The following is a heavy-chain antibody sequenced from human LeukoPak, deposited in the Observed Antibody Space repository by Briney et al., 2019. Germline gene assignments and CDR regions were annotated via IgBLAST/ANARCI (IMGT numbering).Heavy chain of an antibody. V-gene: IGHV3-30*02. J-gene: IGHJ4*02. Sequence: PGGSLRLSCAASGFTFSSYGMHWVRQAPGKGLEWVAFIRYDGSNKYYADSVKGRFTISRDNSKNTLYLQMNSLRAEDTAVYYCAKDGLEWFSLWYYFDYWGQGTLVTVSS. CDR3: AKDGLEWFSLWYYFDY. D-gene: IGHD3-3*01. CDR2: IRYDGSNK. CDR1: GFTFSSYG.